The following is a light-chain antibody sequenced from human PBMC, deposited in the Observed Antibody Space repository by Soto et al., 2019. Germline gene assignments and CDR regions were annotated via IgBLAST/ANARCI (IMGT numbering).Light chain of an antibody. V-gene: IGKV1-5*01. Sequence: DIQMIQSPATLSASVGDRITITCRASENIFKYVAWYQQTSGSAPNLLLYAASDLESGVPSRFSGRGSGTEFSLTIDNLQPNDSATYYCQPYNTRSIAFGGGTKVDVK. CDR1: ENIFKY. J-gene: IGKJ4*01. CDR2: AAS. CDR3: QPYNTRSIA.